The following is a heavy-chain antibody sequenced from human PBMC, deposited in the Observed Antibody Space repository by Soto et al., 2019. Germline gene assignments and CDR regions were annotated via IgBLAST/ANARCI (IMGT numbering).Heavy chain of an antibody. Sequence: SETLSLTCTVSGGSINSYYWSWIRQPPGMGLEWIGYIYYSGSTTYNPSLKSRLTISVDTSKNQFSLKLTSVTPADTAVYYCARAGYCSSTTYYSAIHFDYWGQGALVTVSS. CDR3: ARAGYCSSTTYYSAIHFDY. J-gene: IGHJ4*02. V-gene: IGHV4-59*01. CDR2: IYYSGST. CDR1: GGSINSYY. D-gene: IGHD2-2*01.